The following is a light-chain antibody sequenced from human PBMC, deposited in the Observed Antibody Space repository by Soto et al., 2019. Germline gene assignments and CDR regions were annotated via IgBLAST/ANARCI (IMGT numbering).Light chain of an antibody. CDR3: SSYTSSSTLPGV. CDR1: SSDVGGYNY. Sequence: SVLPQPASVSVSPGQSITISCTGTSSDVGGYNYVSWYQQHPGKAPKLMIYDVSNRPSGVSNRFSGSKSGNTASLTISGLQAEDEADYYCSSYTSSSTLPGVFGTGTKVTVL. V-gene: IGLV2-14*01. J-gene: IGLJ1*01. CDR2: DVS.